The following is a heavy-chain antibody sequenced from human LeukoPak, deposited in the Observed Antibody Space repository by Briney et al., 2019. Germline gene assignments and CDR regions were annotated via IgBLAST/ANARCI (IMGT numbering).Heavy chain of an antibody. V-gene: IGHV3-33*03. CDR1: GFTFSMYG. CDR2: IWFDGSNI. D-gene: IGHD1-26*01. J-gene: IGHJ3*02. Sequence: GGSLRLSCVASGFTFSMYGMHWVRQAPGKGLEWVAVIWFDGSNIYYGDFVKGRFTISRDNSQNTLYLQMNSLIVEDTAVYYCASGSAKNAFDIWGQGTMVTVSS. CDR3: ASGSAKNAFDI.